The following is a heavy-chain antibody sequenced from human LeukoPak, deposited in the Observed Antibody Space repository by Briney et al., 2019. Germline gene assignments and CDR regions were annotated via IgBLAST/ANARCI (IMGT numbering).Heavy chain of an antibody. V-gene: IGHV4-59*08. CDR1: GGSISSYY. CDR3: ARRESSGYFDY. D-gene: IGHD6-19*01. J-gene: IGHJ4*02. Sequence: SETLSLTCTVSGGSISSYYWSWIRQPPGKGLEWIGYIYYSGSTSYNPSLKSRVTISVDTSKNQFSLKLSSVTAADTAVYYCARRESSGYFDYWGQGTLVTVSS. CDR2: IYYSGST.